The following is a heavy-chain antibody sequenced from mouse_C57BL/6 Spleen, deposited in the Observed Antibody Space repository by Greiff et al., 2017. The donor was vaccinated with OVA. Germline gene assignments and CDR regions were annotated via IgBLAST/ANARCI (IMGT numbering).Heavy chain of an antibody. D-gene: IGHD2-4*01. CDR3: AKIYDYAVYFDY. CDR1: GYTFTSYW. Sequence: QVHVKQPGAELVKPGASVKMSCKASGYTFTSYWITWVKQRPGQGLEWIGDIYPGSGSTNYNEKFKSKATLTVDTSSSTAYMQLSSLTSEDSAVYYCAKIYDYAVYFDYWGQGTTLTVSS. CDR2: IYPGSGST. J-gene: IGHJ2*01. V-gene: IGHV1-55*01.